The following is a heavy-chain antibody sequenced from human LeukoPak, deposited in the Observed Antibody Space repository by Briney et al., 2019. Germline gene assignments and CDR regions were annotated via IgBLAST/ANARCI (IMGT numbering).Heavy chain of an antibody. Sequence: SETLSLTCTVSGYSISSGYYWGWIRQPPGKGLEWIGSIYHSGSTYYNPSLKSRVTISVDTSKNQFSLKLSSVTAADTAVYYCARALGGYYDYVWGSYRYDYWGQGTLVTVSS. V-gene: IGHV4-38-2*02. D-gene: IGHD3-16*02. CDR3: ARALGGYYDYVWGSYRYDY. CDR1: GYSISSGYY. J-gene: IGHJ4*02. CDR2: IYHSGST.